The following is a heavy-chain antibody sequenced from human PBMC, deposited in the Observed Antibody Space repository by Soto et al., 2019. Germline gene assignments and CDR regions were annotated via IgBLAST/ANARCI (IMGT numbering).Heavy chain of an antibody. CDR1: GFTFSSYG. V-gene: IGHV3-30*18. Sequence: PGGSLRLSCAASGFTFSSYGMHWVRPAPGKGLEWVAVISYDGSNKYYADSVKGRFTISRDNSKNTLYLQMNSLRAEDTAVYYCAKSVYNWNDGFFDYWGQGTLVTVS. D-gene: IGHD1-1*01. J-gene: IGHJ4*02. CDR2: ISYDGSNK. CDR3: AKSVYNWNDGFFDY.